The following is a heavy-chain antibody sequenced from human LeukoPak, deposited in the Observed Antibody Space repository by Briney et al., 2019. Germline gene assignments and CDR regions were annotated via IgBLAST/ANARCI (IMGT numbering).Heavy chain of an antibody. V-gene: IGHV1-69*05. J-gene: IGHJ4*02. CDR3: ARSRITIFGVVTPRGNFDY. CDR2: IIPIFGTA. CDR1: GGAFSSYA. Sequence: SVKVSCKASGGAFSSYAISWVRQAPGQGLEWMGGIIPIFGTANYAQKFQGRVTITTDESTSTAYMELSSLRSEDTAVYYCARSRITIFGVVTPRGNFDYWGQGTLVTVSS. D-gene: IGHD3-3*01.